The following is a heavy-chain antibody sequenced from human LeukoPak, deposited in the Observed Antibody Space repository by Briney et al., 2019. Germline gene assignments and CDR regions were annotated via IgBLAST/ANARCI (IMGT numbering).Heavy chain of an antibody. CDR2: ISGSGGSI. CDR1: GFTFSTNS. D-gene: IGHD1/OR15-1a*01. CDR3: AKERATTTAFDY. V-gene: IGHV3-23*01. J-gene: IGHJ4*02. Sequence: GGSLRLSCAASGFTFSTNSMTWVRQAPGKGLEWVSIISGSGGSIYYTDSVKGRFTISRDNSKNTLYLQMNSLRVEDTAVYYCAKERATTTAFDYWGQGTLVTVSS.